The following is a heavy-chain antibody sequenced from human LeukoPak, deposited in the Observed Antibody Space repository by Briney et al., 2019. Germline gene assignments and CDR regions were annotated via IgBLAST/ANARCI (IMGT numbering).Heavy chain of an antibody. V-gene: IGHV3-72*01. D-gene: IGHD3-10*01. CDR3: TRVVRHGVDV. J-gene: IGHJ6*02. CDR1: GFTFSDYY. CDR2: VRNKANRYTT. Sequence: GGSLRLSCAASGFTFSDYYMDWIRQAPGKGLEWVGRVRNKANRYTTEYAASVKGRFTISRDDSQNSLFLQMNSLEIEDTAVYYCTRVVRHGVDVWGQGTTVTVSS.